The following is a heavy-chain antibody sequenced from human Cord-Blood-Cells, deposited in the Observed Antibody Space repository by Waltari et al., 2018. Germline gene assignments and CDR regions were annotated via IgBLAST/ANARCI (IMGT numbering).Heavy chain of an antibody. Sequence: QVQLQQWGAGLLKPSETLSLTCAVYGGSFSGYYWSWTRQPPGKGLEWIGEINHSGSTNYNPSLKSRVTISVDTSKNQFSLKLSSVTAADTAVYYCYVTIFGVVTPTDYWGQGTLVTVSS. CDR3: YVTIFGVVTPTDY. D-gene: IGHD3-3*01. J-gene: IGHJ4*02. CDR2: INHSGST. CDR1: GGSFSGYY. V-gene: IGHV4-34*01.